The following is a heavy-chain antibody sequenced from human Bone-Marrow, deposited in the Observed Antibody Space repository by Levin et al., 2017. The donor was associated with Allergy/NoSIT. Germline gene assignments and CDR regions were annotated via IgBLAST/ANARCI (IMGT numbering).Heavy chain of an antibody. D-gene: IGHD4-17*01. V-gene: IGHV3-74*01. J-gene: IGHJ4*02. CDR3: ARGRIDHGVLDY. CDR2: IKSDGSIT. CDR1: GFTFSNDW. Sequence: PSETLSLTCAASGFTFSNDWMHWVRQAPGKGLVWVSRIKSDGSITTYADSVKGRFTISRDNAKNTLYLQMNSLRADDTAVYYCARGRIDHGVLDYWGQGTLLTVSS.